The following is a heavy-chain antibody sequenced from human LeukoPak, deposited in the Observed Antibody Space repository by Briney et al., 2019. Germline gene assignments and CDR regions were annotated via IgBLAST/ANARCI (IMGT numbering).Heavy chain of an antibody. J-gene: IGHJ4*02. D-gene: IGHD7-27*01. CDR1: GFIFSNYA. Sequence: PGGSLRLSCVVSGFIFSNYAMNWVRQAPGKGLEWVSTISAAGDFTYHADSVKGRFTISRDNSKNKLFMQMNSLRAEDTAVYYCAKKRGETGDYFDYWGQGTLVTVSS. V-gene: IGHV3-23*01. CDR2: ISAAGDFT. CDR3: AKKRGETGDYFDY.